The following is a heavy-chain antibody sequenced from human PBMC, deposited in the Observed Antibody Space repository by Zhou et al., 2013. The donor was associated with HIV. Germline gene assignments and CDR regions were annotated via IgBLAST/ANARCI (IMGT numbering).Heavy chain of an antibody. V-gene: IGHV1-18*01. CDR1: GGTFTSYS. Sequence: QVRLVQSGTVMKKPGSSVRISCEASGGTFTSYSISWVRQAPGQGLEWMGWISTYNDNRNYAQKLQGRVTMTKDTSTSTAYMELRSLRYDDTAVYYCARNGGSFIISDYYYYMDVWGKGTTVTVSS. CDR2: ISTYNDNR. J-gene: IGHJ6*03. CDR3: ARNGGSFIISDYYYYMDV. D-gene: IGHD1-26*01.